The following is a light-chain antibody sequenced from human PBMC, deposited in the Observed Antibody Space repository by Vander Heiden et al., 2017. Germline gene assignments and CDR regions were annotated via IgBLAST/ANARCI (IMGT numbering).Light chain of an antibody. V-gene: IGLV1-44*01. CDR3: AAWDDSLNGWV. Sequence: QSVLTQPPSASGTPEQRVTISCSGSSSNIGSNTVNWYRQLPGTAPKLLSYSNNQRPSGVPDRFSGSKSGTSASLAISGLQSEDEADYYCAAWDDSLNGWVFGGGTKLTVL. CDR2: SNN. J-gene: IGLJ3*02. CDR1: SSNIGSNT.